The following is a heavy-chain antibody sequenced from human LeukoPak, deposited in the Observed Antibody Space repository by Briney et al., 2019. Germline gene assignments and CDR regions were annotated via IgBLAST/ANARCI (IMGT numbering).Heavy chain of an antibody. Sequence: ASVKVSCKASGGTFSSYAISWVRQAPGQGLEWMGWINPDSGYTNYAQKFQGRVTMTRDTSINTAYMELSRLTSDDTAVYYSATDPRTTVFGTFRYYYMDVWGEGTTVAVSS. J-gene: IGHJ6*03. V-gene: IGHV1-2*02. D-gene: IGHD3-3*01. CDR1: GGTFSSYA. CDR3: ATDPRTTVFGTFRYYYMDV. CDR2: INPDSGYT.